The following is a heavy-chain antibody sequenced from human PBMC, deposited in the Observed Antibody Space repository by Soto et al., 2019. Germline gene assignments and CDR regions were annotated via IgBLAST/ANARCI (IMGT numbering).Heavy chain of an antibody. CDR3: ARDQGTVTEAYYYYGMDV. V-gene: IGHV3-30-3*01. CDR1: GFTFSSYA. D-gene: IGHD4-4*01. J-gene: IGHJ6*02. Sequence: QVQLVESGGGVVQPGRSLRLSCAASGFTFSSYAMHWVRQAPGKGLEWVAVISYDGSNKYYADSVKGRFTISRDNSKNTLYLQMNSLRAEDTAVYYCARDQGTVTEAYYYYGMDVRGQGTTVTVSS. CDR2: ISYDGSNK.